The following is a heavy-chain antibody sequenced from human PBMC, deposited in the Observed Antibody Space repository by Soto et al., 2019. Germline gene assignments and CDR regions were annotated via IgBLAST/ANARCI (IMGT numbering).Heavy chain of an antibody. D-gene: IGHD2-8*01. V-gene: IGHV1-18*04. J-gene: IGHJ4*02. CDR2: INAYNGNT. Sequence: QVQLVQSGAEVKKPGASVKVSCKASGYTFTSYGISWVRQAPGQGLEWMGWINAYNGNTNYAQKLQGRVNIATDTCTSTGDMGLRSLRSDDTAVYYCARGSCYRLLRPFAYWGQGTLVTVSS. CDR1: GYTFTSYG. CDR3: ARGSCYRLLRPFAY.